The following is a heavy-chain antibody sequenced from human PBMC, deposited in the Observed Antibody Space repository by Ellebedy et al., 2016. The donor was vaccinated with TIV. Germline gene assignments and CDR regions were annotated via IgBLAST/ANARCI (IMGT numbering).Heavy chain of an antibody. V-gene: IGHV3-74*01. CDR2: ISSDGSYP. CDR1: GFTFSSHW. D-gene: IGHD2-21*02. J-gene: IGHJ4*01. CDR3: STLSDTGY. Sequence: GESLKISCTASGFTFSSHWMHWVRQAPGKGLVWVSRISSDGSYPSYADSVKGRFTISRDNAKNTLYLQMNSLRAEDTAMYYCSTLSDTGYWGHGTLVTVSS.